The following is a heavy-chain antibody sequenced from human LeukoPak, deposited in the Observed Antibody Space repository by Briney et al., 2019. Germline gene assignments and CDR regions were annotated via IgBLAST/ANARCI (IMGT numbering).Heavy chain of an antibody. Sequence: GEALKISCKGSGYSSSTYLITWVRQMPGEGLEWMGRIDPRDSYTKYSPSFQGHVTISDDKSVTTAYLQWNSLRASDTAMYYCARQGDWDTSSLRYHPFDYWGQGTLVTVSS. CDR3: ARQGDWDTSSLRYHPFDY. V-gene: IGHV5-10-1*01. J-gene: IGHJ4*02. CDR1: GYSSSTYL. CDR2: IDPRDSYT. D-gene: IGHD6-6*01.